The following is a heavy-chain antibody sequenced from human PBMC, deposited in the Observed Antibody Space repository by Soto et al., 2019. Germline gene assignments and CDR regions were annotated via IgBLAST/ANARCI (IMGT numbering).Heavy chain of an antibody. CDR1: GFTFSSYG. CDR2: ISYDGSNN. V-gene: IGHV3-30*03. D-gene: IGHD1-26*01. CDR3: ATAVVVGATTGLGDYNYFGGMDV. J-gene: IGHJ6*02. Sequence: QVQLVESGGGVVQPGRSLRLSCAASGFTFSSYGMHWVRQAPGKGLEGVAVISYDGSNNYYADSVKGRCTISRDNSKNTLSLQRNIPRAADTAVYYCATAVVVGATTGLGDYNYFGGMDVWGQGPTVTVSS.